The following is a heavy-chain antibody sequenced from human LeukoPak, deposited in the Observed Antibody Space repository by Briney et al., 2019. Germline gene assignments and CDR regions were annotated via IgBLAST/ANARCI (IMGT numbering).Heavy chain of an antibody. CDR2: IYYSGST. V-gene: IGHV4-59*01. CDR3: ARSGAYYYHMDV. J-gene: IGHJ6*03. Sequence: PSETLSLTCTVSGGSISSYYWSWIRQPPGKGLEWIGYIYYSGSTKYNPSLKSRVTISVDTTKNQFSLKMSSVTAADTAVYYCARSGAYYYHMDVWGKGTTVTVSS. D-gene: IGHD2-8*02. CDR1: GGSISSYY.